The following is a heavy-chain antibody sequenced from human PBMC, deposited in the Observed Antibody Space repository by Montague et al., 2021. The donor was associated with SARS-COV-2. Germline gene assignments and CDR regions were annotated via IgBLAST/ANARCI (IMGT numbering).Heavy chain of an antibody. Sequence: SVKVSCKASGYTFTSHGISWVRQAPGQGLEWMGWISAYNGNTNYAQKLQGRVTMTTDTSTSTAYMELRSLRSDDTAVYYCARDPQPYYYDSSGYHGWFDPWGQGTLVTVSS. CDR1: GYTFTSHG. J-gene: IGHJ5*02. V-gene: IGHV1-18*04. CDR2: ISAYNGNT. D-gene: IGHD3-22*01. CDR3: ARDPQPYYYDSSGYHGWFDP.